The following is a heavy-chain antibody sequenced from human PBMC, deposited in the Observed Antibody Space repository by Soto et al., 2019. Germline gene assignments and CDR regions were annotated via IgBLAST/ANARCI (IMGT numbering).Heavy chain of an antibody. D-gene: IGHD3-16*01. V-gene: IGHV4-59*01. CDR2: IYYSGST. Sequence: PSETLSLTCTVSGGSISSYYWSWIRQPPGKGLEWIGYIYYSGSTNYNPSLKSRVTISVDTSKNQFSLKLSSVTAADTAVYYCARSYDYIWGSYLKPNWFDPWGQGTLVTVSS. CDR3: ARSYDYIWGSYLKPNWFDP. J-gene: IGHJ5*02. CDR1: GGSISSYY.